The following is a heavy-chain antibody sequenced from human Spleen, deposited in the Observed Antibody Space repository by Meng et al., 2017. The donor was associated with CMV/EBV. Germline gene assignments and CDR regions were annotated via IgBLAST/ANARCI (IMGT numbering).Heavy chain of an antibody. Sequence: GGSLRLSCGGSGFTFSNYWMTWVRQAPGKGLEWVGRIKSKTYGGTTDYAAPVKGRFTISRDDSKNTLYLQMNSLKTEDTAVYYCTTYDSSSNDALYIWGQGTMVTVSS. D-gene: IGHD3-22*01. CDR3: TTYDSSSNDALYI. V-gene: IGHV3-15*01. CDR1: GFTFSNYW. CDR2: IKSKTYGGTT. J-gene: IGHJ3*02.